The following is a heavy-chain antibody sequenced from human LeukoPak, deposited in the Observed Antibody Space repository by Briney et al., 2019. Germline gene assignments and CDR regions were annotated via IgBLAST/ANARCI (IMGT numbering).Heavy chain of an antibody. V-gene: IGHV3-23*01. D-gene: IGHD2-21*02. J-gene: IGHJ4*02. CDR1: GFTFRNFG. CDR2: ITGTGRST. CDR3: AKTAANVLVTGVDY. Sequence: GGSLRLSCEASGFTFRNFGMTWVRQSPGKGLAWVSAITGTGRSTYYTDSVRGRFTISRDNSKNTLYLHLNSLRVEDTAVYYCAKTAANVLVTGVDYWGQGTLVTVSS.